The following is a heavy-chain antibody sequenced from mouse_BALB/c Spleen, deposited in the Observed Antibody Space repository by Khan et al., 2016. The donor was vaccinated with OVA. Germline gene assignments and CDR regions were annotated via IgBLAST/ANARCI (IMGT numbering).Heavy chain of an antibody. Sequence: EVQLVESGGDLVKPGGSLKLSCAASGFTFSTYGMSWVRQTPDKRLEWVATVSTGGGYTYYPDSVKGRFTISRDNAKNTLYLQMSGLKSEDTAMFYSTRLAYYYDSEGLAYWGQGTLVTVSA. V-gene: IGHV5-6*01. CDR3: TRLAYYYDSEGLAY. J-gene: IGHJ3*01. D-gene: IGHD1-1*01. CDR2: VSTGGGYT. CDR1: GFTFSTYG.